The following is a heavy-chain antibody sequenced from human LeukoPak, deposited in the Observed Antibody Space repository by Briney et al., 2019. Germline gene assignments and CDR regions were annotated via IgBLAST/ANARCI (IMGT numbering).Heavy chain of an antibody. Sequence: GGSLRLSCAASGFTFYSYAMSWVRQAPGKGLEWVSSALGNGIPYYAGSVKGRFTISRDNSRNTLYLQMNSLRAEDTAVYYCAKVSRGYCRGGTCYYYYGLDVRGQGTTVTVSS. D-gene: IGHD2-15*01. CDR3: AKVSRGYCRGGTCYYYYGLDV. J-gene: IGHJ6*02. CDR1: GFTFYSYA. CDR2: ALGNGIP. V-gene: IGHV3-23*01.